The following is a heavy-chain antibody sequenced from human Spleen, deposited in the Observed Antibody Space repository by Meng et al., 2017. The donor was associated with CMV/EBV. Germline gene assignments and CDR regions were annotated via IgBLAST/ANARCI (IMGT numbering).Heavy chain of an antibody. CDR2: INPNTGST. CDR1: GYTFTSYY. CDR3: AKAREGAFGGFEY. Sequence: ASEKVSCKASGYTFTSYYMHWVRQAPGQGLEWMGVINPNTGSTKYAQLLQGRVTMTRDTSTTTVYVELSSLRSDDTAVYYCAKAREGAFGGFEYWGQGTLVTVSS. V-gene: IGHV1-46*04. D-gene: IGHD3-3*01. J-gene: IGHJ4*02.